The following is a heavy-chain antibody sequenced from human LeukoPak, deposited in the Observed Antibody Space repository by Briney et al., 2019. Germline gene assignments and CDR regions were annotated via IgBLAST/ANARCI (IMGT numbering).Heavy chain of an antibody. CDR2: ISGSGGST. V-gene: IGHV3-23*01. CDR1: GFTFNSYA. D-gene: IGHD6-19*01. J-gene: IGHJ4*02. Sequence: GGSLRLSCAASGFTFNSYAMSWVRQARGKGLEWVSAISGSGGSTYYADSVKGRFTISRDNSKNTLYLQMNSLRAEDTAVYYCAKGSIAVAGQFDYWGQGTLVTVSS. CDR3: AKGSIAVAGQFDY.